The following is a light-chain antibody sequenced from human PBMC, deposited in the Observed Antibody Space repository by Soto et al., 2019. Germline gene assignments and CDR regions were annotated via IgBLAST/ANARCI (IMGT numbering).Light chain of an antibody. J-gene: IGLJ1*01. CDR1: SSDIGHYDY. V-gene: IGLV2-14*03. CDR3: SSYTGTSTQV. Sequence: QSALTQPASVSGSPGQSITISCTGTSSDIGHYDYVSWYQQHPGKAPKLMIYHVTYRPSGVSNRFSGAKSGSTASLTISGLRTEDEANYYCSSYTGTSTQVFGTGTKLTVL. CDR2: HVT.